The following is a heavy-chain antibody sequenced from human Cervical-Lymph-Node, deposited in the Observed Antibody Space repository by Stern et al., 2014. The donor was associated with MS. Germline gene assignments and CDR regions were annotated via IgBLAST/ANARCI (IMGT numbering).Heavy chain of an antibody. CDR1: GFTFSSYW. CDR2: INSDGSST. CDR3: ARDRDYDFWSGSDDAFDI. D-gene: IGHD3-3*01. V-gene: IGHV3-74*01. Sequence: EEQLVESGGGLVQPGGSLRLSCAASGFTFSSYWMHWVRQAPGKGLVWVSRINSDGSSTSYADSVKGRFTISRDNAKNTLYLQMNSLRAEDTAVYYCARDRDYDFWSGSDDAFDIWGQGTMVTVSS. J-gene: IGHJ3*02.